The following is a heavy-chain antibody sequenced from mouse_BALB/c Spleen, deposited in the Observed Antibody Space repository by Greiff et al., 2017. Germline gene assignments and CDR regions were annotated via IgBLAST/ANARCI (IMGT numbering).Heavy chain of an antibody. J-gene: IGHJ4*01. CDR1: GFTFSSYG. V-gene: IGHV5-6-3*01. D-gene: IGHD3-2*01. Sequence: EVMLVESGGGLVQPGGSLKLSCAASGFTFSSYGMSWVRQTPDKRLELVATINSNGGSTYYPDSVKGRFTISRDNAKNTLYLQMSSLKSEDTAMYYCAREGQLGLGYYYAMDYWGQGTSVTVSS. CDR2: INSNGGST. CDR3: AREGQLGLGYYYAMDY.